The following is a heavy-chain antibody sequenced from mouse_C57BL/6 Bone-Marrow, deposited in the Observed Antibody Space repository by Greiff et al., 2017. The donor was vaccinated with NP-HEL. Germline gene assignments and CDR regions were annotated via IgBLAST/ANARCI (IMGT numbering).Heavy chain of an antibody. J-gene: IGHJ4*01. CDR3: ARSAYYSNYVNYAMDY. Sequence: QVQLQQSGPELVKPGASVKISCKASGYAFSSSWMNWVKQRPGKGLEWIGRIYPGDGDTNYNGKFKGKATLTADKSSSTAYMQLSSLTSEDSAVYFCARSAYYSNYVNYAMDYWGQGTSVTVSS. CDR1: GYAFSSSW. D-gene: IGHD2-5*01. CDR2: IYPGDGDT. V-gene: IGHV1-82*01.